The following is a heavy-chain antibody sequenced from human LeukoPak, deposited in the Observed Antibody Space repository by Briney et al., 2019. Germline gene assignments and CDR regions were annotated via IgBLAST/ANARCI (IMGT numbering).Heavy chain of an antibody. CDR3: ARLRDGYNLTFDY. Sequence: SETLFLTCAVYGGSFSGYYWSWIRQPPGKGLEWIGYIYYSGSTNYNPSLKSRVTISVDTSKNQFSLKLSSVTAADTAVYYCARLRDGYNLTFDYWGQGTLVTVSS. J-gene: IGHJ4*02. CDR2: IYYSGST. CDR1: GGSFSGYY. D-gene: IGHD5-24*01. V-gene: IGHV4-59*01.